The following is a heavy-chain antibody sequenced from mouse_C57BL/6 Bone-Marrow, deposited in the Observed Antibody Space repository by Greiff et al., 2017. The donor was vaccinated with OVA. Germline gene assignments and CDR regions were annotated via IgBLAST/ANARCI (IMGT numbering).Heavy chain of an antibody. V-gene: IGHV1-64*01. J-gene: IGHJ3*01. Sequence: QVQLQQSGAELVKPGASVKLSCKASGYTFTSYWMHWVKQRPGQGLEWIGMIHPNSGSTNYNEKFKSKATLTVEKSSSTAYMQLSRLTAEDAAVYYCARYGPWFAYWGQGTLVTVSA. CDR3: ARYGPWFAY. CDR2: IHPNSGST. D-gene: IGHD2-10*02. CDR1: GYTFTSYW.